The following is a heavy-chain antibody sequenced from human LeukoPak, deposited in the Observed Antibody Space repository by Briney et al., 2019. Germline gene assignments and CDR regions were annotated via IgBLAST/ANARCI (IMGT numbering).Heavy chain of an antibody. CDR2: IHYSGTT. J-gene: IGHJ5*02. CDR3: ARTSSGPNWFDP. V-gene: IGHV4-39*02. Sequence: SETLSLTCNVSGVSIRGSNYYWGLIRQPPGKGLQWIGSIHYSGTTYYNPSLKSRVTISVDTSKNHFSLQLSSVSAADTAVYYCARTSSGPNWFDPWGQEPWSPSPQ. D-gene: IGHD3-22*01. CDR1: GVSIRGSNYY.